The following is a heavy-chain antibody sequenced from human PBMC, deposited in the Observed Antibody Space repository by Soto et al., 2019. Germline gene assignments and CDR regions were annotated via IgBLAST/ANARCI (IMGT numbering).Heavy chain of an antibody. CDR2: ISGSGTDT. J-gene: IGHJ1*01. CDR1: GFTFTNYA. Sequence: GGSLRLSCGASGFTFTNYALSWVRQAPGKGLEWVSSISGSGTDTKYADSVKGRSTISRDNSKNTVYLQVNSLRGEDTAVYYCAKNCGGNCYSTSRIVFQHWGQGTQVNVSS. CDR3: AKNCGGNCYSTSRIVFQH. D-gene: IGHD2-21*01. V-gene: IGHV3-23*01.